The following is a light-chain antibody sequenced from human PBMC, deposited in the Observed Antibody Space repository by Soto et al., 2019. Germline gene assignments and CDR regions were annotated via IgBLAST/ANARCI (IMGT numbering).Light chain of an antibody. J-gene: IGKJ5*01. Sequence: EIVLTQSPCTLSLSPGERATLSCRASQSVSSYLAWYQQKPGQAPRLLIYDASNRATGIPARFSGSGSGTDFTLTISSLEPEDFAVYYCQQRSNWPITFGQGTRLETK. CDR1: QSVSSY. V-gene: IGKV3-11*01. CDR3: QQRSNWPIT. CDR2: DAS.